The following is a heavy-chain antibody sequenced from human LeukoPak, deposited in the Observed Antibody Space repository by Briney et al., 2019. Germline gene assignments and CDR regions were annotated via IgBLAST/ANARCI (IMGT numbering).Heavy chain of an antibody. Sequence: PGGSLRLSCAASAFTFRNIWMSWGRQAPGKGLEWVANIKQDGTEKYYVDSVKGRFTISRDNAKNSLYLQMNSLRADDTALYNCARHNPLWGYWGQGTLVTVSS. CDR3: ARHNPLWGY. CDR2: IKQDGTEK. CDR1: AFTFRNIW. V-gene: IGHV3-7*04. D-gene: IGHD1-14*01. J-gene: IGHJ4*02.